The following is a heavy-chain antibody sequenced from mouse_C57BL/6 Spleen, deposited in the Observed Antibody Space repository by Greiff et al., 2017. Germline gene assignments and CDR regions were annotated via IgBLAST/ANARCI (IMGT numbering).Heavy chain of an antibody. D-gene: IGHD2-4*01. J-gene: IGHJ4*01. Sequence: VQLQQSGPELVKPGASVKISCKASGYTFTDYYMNWVKQSHGKSLEWLGDINPNNGGTSYNQKFKGKATLTVDKSSSTAYMELRSLTSEDSAVYYCARWEYYDYDAAVYAMDYWGQGTSVTVSS. CDR2: INPNNGGT. V-gene: IGHV1-26*01. CDR3: ARWEYYDYDAAVYAMDY. CDR1: GYTFTDYY.